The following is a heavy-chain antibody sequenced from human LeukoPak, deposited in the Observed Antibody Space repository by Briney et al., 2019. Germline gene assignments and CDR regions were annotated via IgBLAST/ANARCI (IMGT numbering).Heavy chain of an antibody. CDR3: ARSEYSAFDI. Sequence: PGGSLRLSCAASGFTFSSYSMNWVRQAPGKGLEWVSYISSSSSIIYYADSVKGRFTISRDNAKNSLYLQMNSLRAEDTAVYYCARSEYSAFDIWGQGTMVTVSS. V-gene: IGHV3-48*04. D-gene: IGHD2-21*01. CDR1: GFTFSSYS. J-gene: IGHJ3*02. CDR2: ISSSSSII.